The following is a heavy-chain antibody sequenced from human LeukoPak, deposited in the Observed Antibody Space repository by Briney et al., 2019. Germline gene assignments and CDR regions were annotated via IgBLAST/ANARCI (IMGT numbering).Heavy chain of an antibody. CDR3: ATKAGDFQERVSLDY. D-gene: IGHD1-1*01. V-gene: IGHV3-74*01. J-gene: IGHJ4*02. Sequence: GGSLRLSCAASGFTFSSYWMHWVRQAPGKGLVWVSRINNEGSDTRYADSVKGRFTISRDNAKNTVYLQMNSLRAEDAALYFCATKAGDFQERVSLDYWGQGTLVTVSS. CDR2: INNEGSDT. CDR1: GFTFSSYW.